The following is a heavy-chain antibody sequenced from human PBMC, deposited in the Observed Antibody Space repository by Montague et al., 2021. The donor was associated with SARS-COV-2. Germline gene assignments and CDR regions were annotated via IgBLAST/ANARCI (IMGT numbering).Heavy chain of an antibody. D-gene: IGHD6-19*01. Sequence: SLRLSCAASGITFSTYEMIRVRQAPGKGLEWVSSIGASGSSTHYXDSXKGRFTISRDNAKSSLFLQVDSLRVEDTAIYYCECLGSSDWYHWFDPWGQGTLVTVSS. CDR3: ECLGSSDWYHWFDP. V-gene: IGHV3-48*03. CDR1: GITFSTYE. CDR2: IGASGSST. J-gene: IGHJ5*02.